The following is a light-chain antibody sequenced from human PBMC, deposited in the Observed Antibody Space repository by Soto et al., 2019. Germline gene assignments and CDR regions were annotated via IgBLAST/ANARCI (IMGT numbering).Light chain of an antibody. Sequence: QSALTQPASVSGSVGQSIPISCSGTSSDVGGYDYVSWYQHHPGKAPKVIIYEVSNRPSGVSNRFSGSKSGNTAYLTISGLQAEDEADYYCSSFTSSSTWVFGGGTKLTVL. CDR1: SSDVGGYDY. V-gene: IGLV2-14*01. CDR3: SSFTSSSTWV. CDR2: EVS. J-gene: IGLJ3*02.